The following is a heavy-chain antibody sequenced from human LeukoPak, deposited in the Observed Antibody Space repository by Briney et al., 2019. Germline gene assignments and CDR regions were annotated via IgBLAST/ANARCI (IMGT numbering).Heavy chain of an antibody. V-gene: IGHV3-66*01. CDR3: ARTLFGSGLDAFDI. D-gene: IGHD2-15*01. J-gene: IGHJ3*02. CDR2: IKSGGDT. CDR1: GFTFSDYY. Sequence: GGSLRLSCAASGFTFSDYYMRWIRPAPGEGLEWLLVIKSGGDTYYAHSVKGRLTITRDNSKNTLYLQMNSLRAEDTALYYCARTLFGSGLDAFDIWGQGTMVTVS.